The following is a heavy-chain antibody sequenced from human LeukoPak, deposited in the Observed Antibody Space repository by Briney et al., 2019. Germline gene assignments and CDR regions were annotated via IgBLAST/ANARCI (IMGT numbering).Heavy chain of an antibody. CDR1: GGSFSGYY. CDR3: ARGYCSGGSCYSGPFDY. D-gene: IGHD2-15*01. Sequence: SETLSLTCAVYGGSFSGYYWSWIRQPPGKGLEWIGEINHSGSTNYNPSLKSRVTISVDTSKNQFSLKLSSVTAADTAVYYCARGYCSGGSCYSGPFDYWGQGTLVTVSS. V-gene: IGHV4-34*01. CDR2: INHSGST. J-gene: IGHJ4*02.